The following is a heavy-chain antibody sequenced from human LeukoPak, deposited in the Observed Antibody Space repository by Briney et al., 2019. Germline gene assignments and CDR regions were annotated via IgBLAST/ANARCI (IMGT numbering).Heavy chain of an antibody. Sequence: SQTPSLTCTVSGGSTSSGGYYWSWIRQHPGKGLEWIGYIYYSGSTYYNPSLKSRVTISVDTSKNQFSLKLSSVTAADTAVYYCARSLRGGDLETWGQGTLVTVSS. V-gene: IGHV4-31*03. J-gene: IGHJ5*02. CDR2: IYYSGST. D-gene: IGHD2-21*02. CDR1: GGSTSSGGYY. CDR3: ARSLRGGDLET.